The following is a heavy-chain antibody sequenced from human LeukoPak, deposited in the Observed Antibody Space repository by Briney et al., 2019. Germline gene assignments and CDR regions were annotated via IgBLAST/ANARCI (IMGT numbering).Heavy chain of an antibody. CDR3: ARDGGATNAFDI. Sequence: SSETLSLTCAVYGGSFSSYYWGWIRQPPGKGLEWIGYIYYSGSTNYNPSLKSRVTISVDTSENQFSLKLSSVTAADTAVYYCARDGGATNAFDIWGQGTMVTVSS. CDR2: IYYSGST. D-gene: IGHD1-26*01. CDR1: GGSFSSYY. J-gene: IGHJ3*02. V-gene: IGHV4-59*01.